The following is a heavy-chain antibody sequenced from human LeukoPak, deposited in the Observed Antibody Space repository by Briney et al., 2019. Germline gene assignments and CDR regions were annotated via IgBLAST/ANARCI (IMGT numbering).Heavy chain of an antibody. CDR3: ARGLVVPAAIFSIGVLAFDI. D-gene: IGHD2-2*01. CDR1: GGSFSGYY. CDR2: INHSGST. V-gene: IGHV4-34*01. Sequence: PSETLSLTCAVYGGSFSGYYWSWIRQPPGKGLEWIGEINHSGSTNYNPSLKSRVTISVDTSKNQFSLKLSSVTAADTAVYYCARGLVVPAAIFSIGVLAFDIWGQGTMVTVSS. J-gene: IGHJ3*02.